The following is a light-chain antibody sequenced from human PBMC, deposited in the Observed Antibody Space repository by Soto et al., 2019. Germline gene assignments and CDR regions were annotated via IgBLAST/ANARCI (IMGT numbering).Light chain of an antibody. CDR1: QDISNY. CDR3: QQYDNLPGFT. J-gene: IGKJ3*01. CDR2: DAS. Sequence: DNQMTQSPSSLSASVGDRVTITCQASQDISNYLNWYQQKPGKAPKLLIYDASNLETGVPSRFSGSGSGTDFTFTISSLQPEDIATYYCQQYDNLPGFTFGPGTKVDIK. V-gene: IGKV1-33*01.